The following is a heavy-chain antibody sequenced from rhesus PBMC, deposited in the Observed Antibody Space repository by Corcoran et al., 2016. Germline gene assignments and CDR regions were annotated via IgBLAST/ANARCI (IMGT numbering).Heavy chain of an antibody. Sequence: QLQLQESGPGLVKPSETLSVTCAVSGGSISSSYWSWFRQAPGTGLEWIGYIYGSGSSTNYNPSLKSRVTLSVDTSKNQFSLKLSSVTAADTAVYYCARGYSGSYLAFDYWGQGVLVTVSS. J-gene: IGHJ4*01. CDR1: GGSISSSY. CDR2: IYGSGSST. D-gene: IGHD3-16*01. CDR3: ARGYSGSYLAFDY. V-gene: IGHV4-169*01.